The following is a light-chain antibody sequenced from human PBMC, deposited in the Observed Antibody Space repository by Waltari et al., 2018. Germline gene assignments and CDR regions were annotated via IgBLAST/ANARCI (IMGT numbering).Light chain of an antibody. Sequence: ETVMMQSPATLSLSPGERATLSCRASQSVGSTLAWYQQKPGQAPRLLIYYASSRATGIPDRFSGSGSGTEFTLTISSVDPEDVGVYYCQKYNDWPYSFGQGTKVEIK. V-gene: IGKV3D-15*01. CDR3: QKYNDWPYS. CDR1: QSVGST. CDR2: YAS. J-gene: IGKJ2*03.